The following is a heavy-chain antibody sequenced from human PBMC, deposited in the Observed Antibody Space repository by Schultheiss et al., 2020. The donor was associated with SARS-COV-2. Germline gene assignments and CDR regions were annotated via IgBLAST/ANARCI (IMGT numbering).Heavy chain of an antibody. J-gene: IGHJ4*02. V-gene: IGHV1-69*10. CDR2: ISAYNGNT. CDR3: AADREEAGTDYFDY. CDR1: GGTFSSYA. D-gene: IGHD6-13*01. Sequence: SVKVSCKASGGTFSSYAISWVRQAPGQGLEWMGWISAYNGNTNYAQKFQGRLTITADKSTSTAYMELSSLRSEDTAIYYCAADREEAGTDYFDYWGQGTLVTVSS.